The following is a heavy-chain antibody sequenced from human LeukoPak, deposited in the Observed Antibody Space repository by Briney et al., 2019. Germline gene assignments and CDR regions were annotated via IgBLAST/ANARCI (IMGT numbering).Heavy chain of an antibody. CDR2: ISGSGGST. D-gene: IGHD3-22*01. J-gene: IGHJ4*02. V-gene: IGHV3-23*01. CDR1: GFTFSSYA. CDR3: AKALDVYYYDSSGYWTFDY. Sequence: GGSLRLSCAASGFTFSSYAMSWVRQAPGKGLEWVSAISGSGGSTYYADSVKGRFTISRDNSKNTLYLQMNSLRAEDTAVYYCAKALDVYYYDSSGYWTFDYWGPGTLVTVPS.